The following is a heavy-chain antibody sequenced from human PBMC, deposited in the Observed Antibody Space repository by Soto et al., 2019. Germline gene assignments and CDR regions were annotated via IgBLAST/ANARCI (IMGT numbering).Heavy chain of an antibody. CDR2: TYYRSTWGN. V-gene: IGHV6-1*01. CDR3: ARQIAATGTAGTFAY. J-gene: IGHJ4*02. D-gene: IGHD6-13*01. Sequence: QVQLQQSGPGLVKPSQTLSLTCAISGDSVSSNSAAWTWIRQSPSRGLEWLGRTYYRSTWGNDYAIFLKSRITINPDTSNNQFSLHPNSVTPEDTAVYYCARQIAATGTAGTFAYWGQGTLDTVSS. CDR1: GDSVSSNSAA.